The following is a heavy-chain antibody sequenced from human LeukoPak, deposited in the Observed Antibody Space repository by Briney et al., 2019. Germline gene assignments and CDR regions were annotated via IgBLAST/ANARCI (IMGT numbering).Heavy chain of an antibody. J-gene: IGHJ6*02. CDR1: GGSFSGYY. CDR2: INHSGST. D-gene: IGHD6-19*01. Sequence: PSETLSLTCAVYGGSFSGYYWSWIRQPPGKGLEWIGEINHSGSTNYNPSLKSRVTTSVDTSKNQFSLKLSSVTAADTAVYYCARVKAKWLSDYYYYGMDVWGQGATVTVSS. V-gene: IGHV4-34*01. CDR3: ARVKAKWLSDYYYYGMDV.